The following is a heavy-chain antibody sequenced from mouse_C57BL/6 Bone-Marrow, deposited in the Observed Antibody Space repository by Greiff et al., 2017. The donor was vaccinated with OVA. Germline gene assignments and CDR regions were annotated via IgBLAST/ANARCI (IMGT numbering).Heavy chain of an antibody. V-gene: IGHV5-17*01. CDR2: ISSGSSTI. J-gene: IGHJ2*01. Sequence: EVKLMESGGGLVKPGGSLKLSCAASGFTFSDYGMHWVRQAPEKGLEWVAYISSGSSTIYYADTVKGRFTISRDNAKTTLFLQMTSLRSEETAMYYCARSDYDYFDYWGQGTTLTVSS. CDR3: ARSDYDYFDY. D-gene: IGHD2-4*01. CDR1: GFTFSDYG.